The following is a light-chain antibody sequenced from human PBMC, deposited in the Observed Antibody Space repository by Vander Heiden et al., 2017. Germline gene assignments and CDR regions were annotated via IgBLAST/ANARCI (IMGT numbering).Light chain of an antibody. CDR1: SSNIGSNT. J-gene: IGLJ3*02. V-gene: IGLV1-44*01. CDR3: AAWDDSLNGWV. Sequence: QSALTQPPSASGTPGQRATISCSGSSSNIGSNTMNWYHQRPVAAPKLLIYSNNQRPSGVPDRFSGSKSGTSASLAISGLQAEDEADYYCAAWDDSLNGWVFGGGTKLTVL. CDR2: SNN.